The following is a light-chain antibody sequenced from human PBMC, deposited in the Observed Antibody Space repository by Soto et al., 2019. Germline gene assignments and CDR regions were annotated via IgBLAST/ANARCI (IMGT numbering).Light chain of an antibody. CDR2: EVI. J-gene: IGLJ2*01. V-gene: IGLV2-8*01. CDR1: RSDIGGHNY. CDR3: TSYAGSDNVI. Sequence: QSALTQPPSASGSPGQSVIISCTGTRSDIGGHNYVSWYQQHPGKAPKLLIYEVIQRPSGVPDRFSGSKSGNTASLTVSGLQAEDEADYYCTSYAGSDNVIFGGGTKLTVL.